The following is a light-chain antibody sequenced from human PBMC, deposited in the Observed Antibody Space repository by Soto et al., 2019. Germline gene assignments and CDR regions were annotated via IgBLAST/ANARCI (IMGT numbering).Light chain of an antibody. CDR2: DVS. CDR1: SSDVGGYNY. CDR3: CSYAGSYVF. V-gene: IGLV2-11*01. J-gene: IGLJ1*01. Sequence: QSALTQPRSVSGSPGQSVTISCTGTSSDVGGYNYVSWYQQHPGKAPKLMIYDVSKRPSGVPDRFSGSKSGNTASLTISGLQAEDEADYYCCSYAGSYVFFGPGTKVPVL.